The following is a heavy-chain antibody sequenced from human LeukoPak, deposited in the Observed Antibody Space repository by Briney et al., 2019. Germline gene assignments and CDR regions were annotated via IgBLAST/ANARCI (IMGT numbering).Heavy chain of an antibody. D-gene: IGHD6-6*01. CDR1: GGSISSYY. V-gene: IGHV4-59*01. CDR2: IYYSGST. J-gene: IGHJ4*02. Sequence: SETLSLTCTVSGGSISSYYWSWNRQPPGKGLEWIGYIYYSGSTNYNPSLKSRVTISVDTSKNQFSLKLSSVTAADTAVYYCARSIAALENDYWGQGTLVTVSS. CDR3: ARSIAALENDY.